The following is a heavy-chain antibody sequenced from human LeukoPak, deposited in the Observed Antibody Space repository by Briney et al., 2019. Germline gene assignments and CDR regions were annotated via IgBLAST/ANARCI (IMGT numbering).Heavy chain of an antibody. D-gene: IGHD5-24*01. CDR1: GYTFTGYY. J-gene: IGHJ5*02. CDR3: AGGGDGYNWSWFDP. V-gene: IGHV1-2*02. CDR2: INPNSGDT. Sequence: ASVKVSCKASGYTFTGYYMHWVRQAPGQGLEWMGCINPNSGDTNYAQNFQGRVTMTRDTSISTGYMELSRLRSDDTAVYYCAGGGDGYNWSWFDPWGQGTLVTVSS.